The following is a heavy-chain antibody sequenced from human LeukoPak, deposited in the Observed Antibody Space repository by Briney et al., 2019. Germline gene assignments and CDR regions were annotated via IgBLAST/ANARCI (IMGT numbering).Heavy chain of an antibody. D-gene: IGHD5-18*01. CDR1: GFTFSSYG. CDR2: ISSDGSDK. J-gene: IGHJ4*02. Sequence: GKPLRLSCAASGFTFSSYGMHWVRQAPGKGLEWVAVISSDGSDKYYADSVKGRFTISRDNSKNTMYLQMDSLRAEDTAVYYCARVDTAMAIDYWGQGTLVTVSS. CDR3: ARVDTAMAIDY. V-gene: IGHV3-30*03.